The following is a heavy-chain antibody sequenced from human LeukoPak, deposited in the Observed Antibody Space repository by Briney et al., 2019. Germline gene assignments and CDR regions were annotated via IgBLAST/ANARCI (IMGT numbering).Heavy chain of an antibody. CDR3: ARGSPGIVGATFDY. CDR2: IIPIFGTA. D-gene: IGHD1-26*01. CDR1: GGTFSSYA. V-gene: IGHV1-69*13. Sequence: ASVTVSCTASGGTFSSYAISWVRQAPGQGLEWMGGIIPIFGTANYAQKFQGRVTITADESTSTAYMELSSLRSEDTAVYYCARGSPGIVGATFDYWGQGTLVTVSS. J-gene: IGHJ4*02.